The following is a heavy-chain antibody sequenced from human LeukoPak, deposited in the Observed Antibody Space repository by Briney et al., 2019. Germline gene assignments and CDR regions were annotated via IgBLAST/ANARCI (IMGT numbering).Heavy chain of an antibody. V-gene: IGHV3-33*01. CDR3: AREADSSGYYYALYDY. CDR1: RFTFSSYG. Sequence: GGSLRLSCAASRFTFSSYGMHWVRQAPGKGLEWVAVIWYDGSNKYYADSVKGRFTISRDNSKNTLYLQMNSLRAEDTAVYYCAREADSSGYYYALYDYWGQGTLVTVSS. J-gene: IGHJ4*02. D-gene: IGHD3-22*01. CDR2: IWYDGSNK.